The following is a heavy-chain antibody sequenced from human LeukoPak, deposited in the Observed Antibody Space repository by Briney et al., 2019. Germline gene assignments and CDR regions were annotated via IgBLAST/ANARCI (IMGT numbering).Heavy chain of an antibody. CDR3: AREYYYDNYFDY. CDR1: GFTFSSYW. Sequence: PGGSLRLSCAASGFTFSSYWMHWVRQAPGKWLVWVSRINSDGRSTTYADSVKGRFTISRDNAKNTLYLQMNSLRAEDTAVYYCAREYYYDNYFDYWSQGTLVTVSS. D-gene: IGHD3-22*01. J-gene: IGHJ4*02. V-gene: IGHV3-74*01. CDR2: INSDGRST.